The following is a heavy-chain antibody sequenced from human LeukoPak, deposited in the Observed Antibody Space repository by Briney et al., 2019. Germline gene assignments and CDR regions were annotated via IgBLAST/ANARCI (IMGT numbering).Heavy chain of an antibody. Sequence: PGGSLRLSCAASGFTVSSNFAMSWVRQAPGKGLELVSAISGCGDSTYYADSVKVRFTVSRDNSKNTLYLQMNNLTDDDTAVYYCAKGRGTNSGPTLDYWGQGTLVTVSS. V-gene: IGHV3-23*01. CDR1: GFTVSSNFA. J-gene: IGHJ4*02. D-gene: IGHD6-19*01. CDR3: AKGRGTNSGPTLDY. CDR2: ISGCGDST.